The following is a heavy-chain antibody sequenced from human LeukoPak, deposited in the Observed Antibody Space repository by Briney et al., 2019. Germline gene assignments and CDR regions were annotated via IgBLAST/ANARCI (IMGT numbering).Heavy chain of an antibody. Sequence: PGGSLRLSCTASGFTFRNYAMHWLRQAPGKGLEWVAVISYEGSDKYYADSVKGRFTISRDNSKNTLYLQMGSLRAEDMAVYYCARAGQYQLLGAFDIWGQGTMVTVSS. CDR1: GFTFRNYA. V-gene: IGHV3-30*14. CDR2: ISYEGSDK. D-gene: IGHD2-2*01. J-gene: IGHJ3*02. CDR3: ARAGQYQLLGAFDI.